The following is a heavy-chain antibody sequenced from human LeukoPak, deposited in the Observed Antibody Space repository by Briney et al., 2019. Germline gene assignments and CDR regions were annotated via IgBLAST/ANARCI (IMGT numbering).Heavy chain of an antibody. CDR1: GFTFSSYE. CDR2: ISSSGSTI. D-gene: IGHD3-22*01. Sequence: GGSLRLSCAASGFTFSSYEMNWVRQAPGKGLEWVSYISSSGSTIYYADSVKGRFTISRDNAKNSLYLQMNSLRAEDTAVYYCARATYYYDSSGYYDFDYWGQGTLVTVSS. J-gene: IGHJ4*02. CDR3: ARATYYYDSSGYYDFDY. V-gene: IGHV3-48*03.